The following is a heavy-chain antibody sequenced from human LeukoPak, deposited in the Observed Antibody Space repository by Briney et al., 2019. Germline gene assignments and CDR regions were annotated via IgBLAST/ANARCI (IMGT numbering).Heavy chain of an antibody. V-gene: IGHV3-23*01. CDR3: AKDTVTAITSPEYFQH. D-gene: IGHD2-21*02. CDR1: GFTFSSHA. CDR2: ITSSGDGT. Sequence: NPGGCLRLSCAASGFTFSSHAMSWVRQAPGRGLEWVSGITSSGDGTYYADSVKGRFIISRDNSKNTVYLQTNSLRVEDTALYYCAKDTVTAITSPEYFQHWGQGTLVTVSS. J-gene: IGHJ1*01.